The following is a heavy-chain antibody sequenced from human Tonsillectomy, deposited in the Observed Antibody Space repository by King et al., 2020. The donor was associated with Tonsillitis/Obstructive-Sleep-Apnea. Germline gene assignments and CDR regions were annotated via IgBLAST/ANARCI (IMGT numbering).Heavy chain of an antibody. Sequence: DVQLVESGGGLVQPGGSLRLSCAASGFTFSSYAMSWVRQAPGKGLEWVSAISGSGGSTYYADSVKGRFTISRDNSKNTLYLQMNSLRAEDTAVYYCAKENLGYYDFWSGHPYFDYWGQGTLVTVSS. J-gene: IGHJ4*02. CDR1: GFTFSSYA. CDR2: ISGSGGST. CDR3: AKENLGYYDFWSGHPYFDY. D-gene: IGHD3-3*01. V-gene: IGHV3-23*04.